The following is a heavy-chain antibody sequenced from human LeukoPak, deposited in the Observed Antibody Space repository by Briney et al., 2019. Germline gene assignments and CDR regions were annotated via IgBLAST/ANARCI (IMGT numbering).Heavy chain of an antibody. Sequence: PRASVKVSCKASGYSFTSYLISWVRQVPGQGLEWMGRIIPILGIANYAQKFQGRVTITADKSTSTAYMELSSLRSEDTAVYYCARGPLNNWNTLFDYWGQGTLVTVSS. J-gene: IGHJ4*02. CDR1: GYSFTSYL. CDR3: ARGPLNNWNTLFDY. D-gene: IGHD1/OR15-1a*01. V-gene: IGHV1-69*04. CDR2: IIPILGIA.